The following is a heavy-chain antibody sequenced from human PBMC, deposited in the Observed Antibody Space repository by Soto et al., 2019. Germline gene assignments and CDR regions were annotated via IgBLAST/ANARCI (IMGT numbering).Heavy chain of an antibody. CDR2: IKSNPHGGTT. J-gene: IGHJ4*02. Sequence: PGGSLRLSCAASGFTFDNAWMNWFRQAPGEGLEWVGRIKSNPHGGTTEYAAAVKGRFTISRYESKNTLYLQMNSLKTEDTAVYSCATHLGRVLPGTFDCRCQGTVVTLSS. CDR3: ATHLGRVLPGTFDC. D-gene: IGHD2-15*01. V-gene: IGHV3-15*01. CDR1: GFTFDNAW.